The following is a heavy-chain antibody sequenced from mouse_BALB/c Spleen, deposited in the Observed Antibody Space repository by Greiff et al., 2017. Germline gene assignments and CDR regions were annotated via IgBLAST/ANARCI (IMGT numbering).Heavy chain of an antibody. D-gene: IGHD2-14*01. Sequence: EVQLVESGGGLVKPGGSLKLSCAASGFTFSDYYMYWVRQTPEKRLEWVATISDGGSYTYYPDSVKGRFTISRDNAKNNLYLQMSSLKSEDTAMYYCARDYYRYDDAMDYWGQGTSVTVSS. V-gene: IGHV5-4*02. CDR2: ISDGGSYT. CDR1: GFTFSDYY. J-gene: IGHJ4*01. CDR3: ARDYYRYDDAMDY.